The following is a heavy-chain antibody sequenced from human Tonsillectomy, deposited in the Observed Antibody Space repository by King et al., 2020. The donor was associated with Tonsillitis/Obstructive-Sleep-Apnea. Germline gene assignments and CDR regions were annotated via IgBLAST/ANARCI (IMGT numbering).Heavy chain of an antibody. V-gene: IGHV5-51*01. D-gene: IGHD4-17*01. J-gene: IGHJ4*02. CDR3: ARTHYGGDYETSSFDY. CDR1: GYRFTSYW. CDR2: IYPGDSDT. Sequence: VQLVESGAEVKKPGESLKISCKGSGYRFTSYWIGWVRQMPGKGLEWMGIIYPGDSDTTYSPSFQGQVTISADKSITTAYLQWSSLKASDTAMYYCARTHYGGDYETSSFDYWGQGTLVTVSS.